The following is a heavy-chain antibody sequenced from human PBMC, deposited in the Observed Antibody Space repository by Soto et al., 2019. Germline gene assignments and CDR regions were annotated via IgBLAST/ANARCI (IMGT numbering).Heavy chain of an antibody. CDR3: TSLYYGH. CDR1: EFTFANAW. D-gene: IGHD4-17*01. V-gene: IGHV3-15*01. Sequence: EVQLVESGGDLVKPGGSLRLSCAASEFTFANAWISWVRQAPGKGLEWVGRIKSKADGGTTDYAAAVKGRFTISRDESQNTLSLQMNSLKTEDTDVYYCTSLYYGHWGQGTLVTVSS. J-gene: IGHJ4*02. CDR2: IKSKADGGTT.